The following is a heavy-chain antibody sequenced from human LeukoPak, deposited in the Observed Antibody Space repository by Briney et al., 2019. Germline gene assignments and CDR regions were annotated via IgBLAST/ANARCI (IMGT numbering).Heavy chain of an antibody. CDR3: ARDRDGYTFDI. CDR2: IYSGGST. Sequence: GGSLRLSCAASGFTVSTNYMSWVRQAPGKGLEWVSVIYSGGSTYYADSVKGRFTISRDNAQNSLFLQMHSLRGEDTAVYYCARDRDGYTFDIWGQGTMVTVSS. D-gene: IGHD5-24*01. J-gene: IGHJ3*02. CDR1: GFTVSTNY. V-gene: IGHV3-66*01.